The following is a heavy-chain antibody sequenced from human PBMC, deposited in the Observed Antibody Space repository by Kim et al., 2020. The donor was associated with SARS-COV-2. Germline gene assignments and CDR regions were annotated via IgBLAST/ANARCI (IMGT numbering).Heavy chain of an antibody. CDR3: ARARSSIIVETIGVDY. Sequence: ASVKVSCKASGYTFTSYGITWVRQAPGQGLEWMGWISVYNGNTDYGQNLQGRVTMTTDTSTSTAYMELRSLRSDDTAVYYCARARSSIIVETIGVDYWGQGTLVTVSS. V-gene: IGHV1-18*01. CDR1: GYTFTSYG. D-gene: IGHD2-15*01. CDR2: ISVYNGNT. J-gene: IGHJ4*02.